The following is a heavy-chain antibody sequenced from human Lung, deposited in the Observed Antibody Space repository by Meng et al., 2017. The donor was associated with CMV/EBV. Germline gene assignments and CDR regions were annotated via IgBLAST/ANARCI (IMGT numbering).Heavy chain of an antibody. V-gene: IGHV4-59*01. CDR1: GGSISTYY. Sequence: LSXTVSGGSISTYYWNWLRQLPGKGLEWIGYISNSGSTDYNPSLKSRVTISVDTSKNQFSLKLTSVTAADTAVYYCARFDMDVEGYYGMDVWGQGTXVTVSS. J-gene: IGHJ6*02. CDR3: ARFDMDVEGYYGMDV. CDR2: ISNSGST. D-gene: IGHD2-15*01.